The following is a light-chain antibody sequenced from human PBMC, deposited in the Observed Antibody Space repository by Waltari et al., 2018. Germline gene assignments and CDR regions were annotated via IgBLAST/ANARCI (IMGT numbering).Light chain of an antibody. V-gene: IGLV1-47*01. J-gene: IGLJ3*02. CDR3: AAWDDSLV. Sequence: QSVLTQPPSASGTPGQRVTISCSGSSSNIGSNYVYWYQQLPGTAPKLLIYRNKQRPSGVPDRFAGSKSGTSASLAISGLRSEDEADYYCAAWDDSLVFGGGTKLTVL. CDR2: RNK. CDR1: SSNIGSNY.